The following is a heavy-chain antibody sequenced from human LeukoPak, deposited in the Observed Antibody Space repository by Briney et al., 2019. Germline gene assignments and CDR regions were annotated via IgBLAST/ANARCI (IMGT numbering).Heavy chain of an antibody. D-gene: IGHD3-3*01. CDR1: GFTFSSYA. CDR2: ISYDGSNK. CDR3: ARVDYDFWSGTFDY. J-gene: IGHJ4*02. V-gene: IGHV3-30-3*01. Sequence: GGSLRLSCAASGFTFSSYAMHWVRQAPGKGLEWVAVISYDGSNKYYADSVKGRFTISRDNSKNTLYLQMNSLRAEDTAVYYCARVDYDFWSGTFDYWGQGTLVTVSS.